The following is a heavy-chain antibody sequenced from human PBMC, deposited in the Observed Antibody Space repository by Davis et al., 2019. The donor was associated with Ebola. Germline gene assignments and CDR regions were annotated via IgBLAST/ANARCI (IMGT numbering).Heavy chain of an antibody. CDR2: ISYDGSNK. Sequence: GGSLRLSCPASGLTFSSYAMHWVRQAPGKGLEWVAVISYDGSNKYYADSVKGRFTISRDNSKNTLYLQMSSLRAEDTAVYYCARDLPGGDWYFDLWGRGTLVTVSS. CDR3: ARDLPGGDWYFDL. CDR1: GLTFSSYA. D-gene: IGHD1-14*01. V-gene: IGHV3-30*04. J-gene: IGHJ2*01.